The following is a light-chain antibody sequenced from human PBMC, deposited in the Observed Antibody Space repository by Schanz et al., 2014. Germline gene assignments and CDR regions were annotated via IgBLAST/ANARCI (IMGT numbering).Light chain of an antibody. CDR2: KAS. CDR1: QSISSW. Sequence: DIQMTQSPSTLSASVGDRVAITCRASQSISSWLAWYQQKPGKAPNLLIYKASTLESGVPSRFSGSGSGTDFTLTISSLQPEDFATYYCQQSYSTPLTFGPGTKVDIK. V-gene: IGKV1-5*03. CDR3: QQSYSTPLT. J-gene: IGKJ3*01.